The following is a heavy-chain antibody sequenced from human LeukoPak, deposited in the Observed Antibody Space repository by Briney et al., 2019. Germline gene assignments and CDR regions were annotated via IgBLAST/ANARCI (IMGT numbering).Heavy chain of an antibody. CDR1: GFTFSSYA. D-gene: IGHD1-14*01. J-gene: IGHJ4*02. Sequence: GGSLRLSCAASGFTFSSYAMHWVRQAPGKGLEYVSAISSNGGSTYYANSVKGRFTISRDNSKNTLYLQMGSLRAEDMAVYYCARVAETLGFDYWGQGTLVTVSS. V-gene: IGHV3-64*01. CDR3: ARVAETLGFDY. CDR2: ISSNGGST.